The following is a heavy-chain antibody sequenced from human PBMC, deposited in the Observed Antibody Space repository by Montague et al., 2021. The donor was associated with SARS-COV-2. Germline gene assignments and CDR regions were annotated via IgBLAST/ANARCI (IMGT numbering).Heavy chain of an antibody. V-gene: IGHV3-30-3*01. CDR1: GFTFSSYG. D-gene: IGHD3-10*01. Sequence: SLRLSCAASGFTFSSYGMHWVRQAPGKGLEWVAVVSYDGSNKYYADSVKGRFTISRDNSKNTLYLQMNSLRVEDTAVYYCARDSYLSGFDYWGQGTLVTVSS. CDR2: VSYDGSNK. J-gene: IGHJ4*02. CDR3: ARDSYLSGFDY.